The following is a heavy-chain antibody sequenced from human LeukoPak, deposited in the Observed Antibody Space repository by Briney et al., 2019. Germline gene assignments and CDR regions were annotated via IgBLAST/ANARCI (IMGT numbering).Heavy chain of an antibody. Sequence: GASVTVSCKASGYTFTSYGISWVRQAPGQGLEWMGWISAYNGNTNYAQKLQGRVTMTTDTSTSTAYMELRSLRSDDTAVYYCARSPTPPPTIWFDPWGQGTLVTVSS. CDR2: ISAYNGNT. D-gene: IGHD2-15*01. V-gene: IGHV1-18*01. CDR1: GYTFTSYG. J-gene: IGHJ5*02. CDR3: ARSPTPPPTIWFDP.